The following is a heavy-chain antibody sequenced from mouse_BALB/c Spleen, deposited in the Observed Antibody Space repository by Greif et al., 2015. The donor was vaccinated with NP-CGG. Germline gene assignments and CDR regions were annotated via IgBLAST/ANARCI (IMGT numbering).Heavy chain of an antibody. D-gene: IGHD2-10*02. CDR1: GYTFTNYV. CDR3: ALREYGNCWFAY. Sequence: EVQLQQSGPELVEPGASVKMSCKASGYTFTNYVIHWVKQKPGQGLEWIGYINPYNDGTKYNEKFKGKATLTSDKSSNTAYMYLSSLTSEDSAVYYCALREYGNCWFAYWGQGTLVTVSA. J-gene: IGHJ3*01. CDR2: INPYNDGT. V-gene: IGHV1-14*01.